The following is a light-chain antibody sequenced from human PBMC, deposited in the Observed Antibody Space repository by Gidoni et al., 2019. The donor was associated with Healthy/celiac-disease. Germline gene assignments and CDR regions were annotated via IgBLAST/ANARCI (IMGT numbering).Light chain of an antibody. Sequence: DIAMTQSPDSLAVSLGEKATINCKSSQSVLYSSNNKNYLAGYQQNTGQPPKLLIYWASTRESGVPDRFSGSGSGTDFTLTISSLQAEDVAVYYCQQYYSTPWTFGQGTKVEIK. J-gene: IGKJ1*01. CDR1: QSVLYSSNNKNY. CDR2: WAS. V-gene: IGKV4-1*01. CDR3: QQYYSTPWT.